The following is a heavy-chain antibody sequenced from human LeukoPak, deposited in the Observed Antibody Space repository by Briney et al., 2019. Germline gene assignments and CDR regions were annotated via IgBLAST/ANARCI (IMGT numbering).Heavy chain of an antibody. D-gene: IGHD3-10*01. CDR2: IYYSGST. CDR3: ASSFLGELSQNRPNWFDP. J-gene: IGHJ5*02. V-gene: IGHV4-59*01. CDR1: GGSISSYY. Sequence: SETLSLTRTVSGGSISSYYWSWIRQPPGKGLEWIGYIYYSGSTNYNPSLKSRVTISVDTSKNQFSLKLSSVTAADTAVYYCASSFLGELSQNRPNWFDPWGRGTLVTVSS.